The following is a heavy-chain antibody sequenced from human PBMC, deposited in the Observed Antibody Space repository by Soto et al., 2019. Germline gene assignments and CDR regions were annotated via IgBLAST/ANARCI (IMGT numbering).Heavy chain of an antibody. CDR2: ISSSGSTI. Sequence: GGSLRLSCAASGFTFSDYYMSWIRQAPGKGLEWVSYISSSGSTIYYADSVKGRFTISRDNAKNSLYLQMNSLRAEDTAVYYCARAQDIVVVVAATGAFDIWGQGTMVTVSS. J-gene: IGHJ3*02. CDR3: ARAQDIVVVVAATGAFDI. CDR1: GFTFSDYY. D-gene: IGHD2-15*01. V-gene: IGHV3-11*01.